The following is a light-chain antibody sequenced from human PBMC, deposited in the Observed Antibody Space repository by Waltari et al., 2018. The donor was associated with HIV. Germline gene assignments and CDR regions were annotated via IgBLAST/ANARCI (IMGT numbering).Light chain of an antibody. V-gene: IGLV2-18*02. Sequence: QPALTQPAPVSGSPGQSVTISCLGSDIDIGIYDYISRYHHPPDSAPRLVVFNTNSRPSGSPFRFAGAKSGNTASLTISGLQADDEGVYYCSSYVTGGSLLFGGGTQVTV. J-gene: IGLJ3*02. CDR1: DIDIGIYDY. CDR2: NTN. CDR3: SSYVTGGSLL.